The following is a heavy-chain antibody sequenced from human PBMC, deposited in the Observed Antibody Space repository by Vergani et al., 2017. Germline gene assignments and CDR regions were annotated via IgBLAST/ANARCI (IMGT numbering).Heavy chain of an antibody. V-gene: IGHV3-23*01. J-gene: IGHJ4*02. CDR1: GFTFSSYA. CDR3: AKVNDYDCSGYYPTHFDY. CDR2: ISGSGGST. D-gene: IGHD3-22*01. Sequence: EVQLLESGGGLVQPGGSLRLSCAASGFTFSSYAMSWVRQAPGKGLEWVSAISGSGGSTYYADSVKGRFTISRDNSKNTLYLQMNSLRAEDTAVYYCAKVNDYDCSGYYPTHFDYWGQGTLVTVSS.